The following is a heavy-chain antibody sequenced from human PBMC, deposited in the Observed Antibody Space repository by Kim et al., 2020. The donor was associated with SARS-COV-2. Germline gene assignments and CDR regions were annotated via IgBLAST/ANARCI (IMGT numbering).Heavy chain of an antibody. D-gene: IGHD3-22*01. Sequence: GGSLRLSCAASGFTFSSYAMSWVRQAPGKGLEWVSAISGSGGSTYYADSVKGRFTISGDNSKNTLYLQMNSLRAEDTAVYYCAKAGESTMIVVVITVWGQGTLVTVSS. CDR1: GFTFSSYA. J-gene: IGHJ4*02. V-gene: IGHV3-23*01. CDR2: ISGSGGST. CDR3: AKAGESTMIVVVITV.